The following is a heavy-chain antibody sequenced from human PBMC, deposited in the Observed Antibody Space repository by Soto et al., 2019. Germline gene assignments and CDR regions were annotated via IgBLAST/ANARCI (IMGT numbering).Heavy chain of an antibody. CDR3: AREQKYCSSASCYASFDY. CDR1: GVSISSYY. Sequence: SETLSLTCTVSGVSISSYYWSCSRQPPGKGLEWIGYIYYSGSTNYNPSLKSRVTISVDTSKNQFSLKLSSVTAADTAVYYCAREQKYCSSASCYASFDYWGQGTLVTVS. CDR2: IYYSGST. D-gene: IGHD2-2*01. V-gene: IGHV4-59*01. J-gene: IGHJ4*02.